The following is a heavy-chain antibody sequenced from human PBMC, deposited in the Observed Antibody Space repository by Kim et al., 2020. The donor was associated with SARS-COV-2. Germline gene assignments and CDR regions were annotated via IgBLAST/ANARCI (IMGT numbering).Heavy chain of an antibody. Sequence: GESLKISCKGSGYSFTSYWISWVRQMPGKGLEWMGRIEPSDSYTNYSPSFQGHVTISADKSIRTAYLQWRSLKASDTAMYYCGGVSFGVDTAMENKFDSWGQGTLVTVSS. CDR3: GGVSFGVDTAMENKFDS. V-gene: IGHV5-10-1*01. J-gene: IGHJ4*02. CDR2: IEPSDSYT. CDR1: GYSFTSYW. D-gene: IGHD5-18*01.